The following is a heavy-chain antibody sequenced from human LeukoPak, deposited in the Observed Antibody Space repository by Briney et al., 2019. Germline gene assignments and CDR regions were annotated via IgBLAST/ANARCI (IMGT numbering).Heavy chain of an antibody. Sequence: GGSLRLSCAASGFTFSSYGMHWVRQAPGKGLEWVAVTSYDGSNKYYADSVKGRFTISRDNSKNTLYLQMNSLRAEDTAVYYCAKVESWELLGDAFDIWGQGTMVTVSS. D-gene: IGHD1-26*01. CDR3: AKVESWELLGDAFDI. V-gene: IGHV3-30*18. CDR1: GFTFSSYG. CDR2: TSYDGSNK. J-gene: IGHJ3*02.